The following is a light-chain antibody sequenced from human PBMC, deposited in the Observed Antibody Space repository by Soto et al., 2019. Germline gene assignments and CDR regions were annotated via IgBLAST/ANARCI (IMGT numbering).Light chain of an antibody. Sequence: DIQMTQSPSTLSASVGDRVTITCRASQSISSSLAWYQQKPGKAPKLLIYRASNLQSAVPSRFSGSGSGTEFTLTIPSLQPDDFATYYCQQYNSYSRPFGQGTKVDIK. CDR1: QSISSS. J-gene: IGKJ1*01. CDR2: RAS. V-gene: IGKV1-5*03. CDR3: QQYNSYSRP.